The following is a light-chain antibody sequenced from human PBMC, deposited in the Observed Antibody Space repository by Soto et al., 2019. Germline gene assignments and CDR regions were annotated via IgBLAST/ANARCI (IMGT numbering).Light chain of an antibody. CDR3: QQRNMWPIT. Sequence: EVVLTQSPGTRSLSRLGTGIVSCRASQSFRGLLAWYQQKPGQAPRLLIYDAYNRATGIPPRFSGSGSGTDFTLTISSLEPEDSAVYYCQQRNMWPITFGQGTRLEIK. V-gene: IGKV3-11*01. CDR2: DAY. J-gene: IGKJ5*01. CDR1: QSFRGL.